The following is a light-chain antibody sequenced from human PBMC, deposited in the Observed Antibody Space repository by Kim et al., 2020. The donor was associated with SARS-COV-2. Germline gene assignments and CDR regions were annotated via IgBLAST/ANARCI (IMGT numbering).Light chain of an antibody. Sequence: VSPGQTASITCSGDKLGDKYVCWYQQKPGQSPVLVIYQDSKRPSGIPERFSGSNSGNTATLTISGTQAMDEAAYYCQAWDSTTGVVFGGGTQLTVL. CDR1: KLGDKY. CDR2: QDS. CDR3: QAWDSTTGVV. J-gene: IGLJ2*01. V-gene: IGLV3-1*01.